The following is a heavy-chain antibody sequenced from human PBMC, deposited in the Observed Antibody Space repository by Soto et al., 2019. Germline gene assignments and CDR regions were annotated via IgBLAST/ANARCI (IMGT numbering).Heavy chain of an antibody. J-gene: IGHJ4*02. CDR1: GYTFATYG. CDR3: ARVAPCNSGICYSRPLDY. CDR2: ITPQNGDT. Sequence: QVQLLQSGGEVKKPGASVKVSCKASGYTFATYGIGWVRQAPGQGLERMGWITPQNGDTNYAQKLQGRVTMTTEISTSTGYMDVRSLRSDDTAVYYCARVAPCNSGICYSRPLDYWGQGTQVNVSS. V-gene: IGHV1-18*01. D-gene: IGHD2-15*01.